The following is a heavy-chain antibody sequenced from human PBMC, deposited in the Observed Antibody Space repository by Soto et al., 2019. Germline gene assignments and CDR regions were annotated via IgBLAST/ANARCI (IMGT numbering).Heavy chain of an antibody. CDR2: ISSSSSYI. J-gene: IGHJ6*02. Sequence: EVQLVESGGGLVKPGGSLRLSCAASGFTFSSYSMNWVRQAPGKGLEWVSSISSSSSYIYYADSVKGRCNISRDNAKXXXXXXXXXXXXXXXXXXXXXXXXXXXXYYYXMDVWXQGTTVTXSX. CDR1: GFTFSSYS. CDR3: XXXXXXXXYYYXMDV. V-gene: IGHV3-21*01.